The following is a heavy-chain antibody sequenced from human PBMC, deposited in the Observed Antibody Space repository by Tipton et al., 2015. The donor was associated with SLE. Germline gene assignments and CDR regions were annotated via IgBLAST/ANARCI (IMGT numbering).Heavy chain of an antibody. V-gene: IGHV3-30*02. J-gene: IGHJ6*02. D-gene: IGHD2-21*01. CDR1: GFIFSNDW. CDR3: AKSPDAIPSDNYYYGMDV. Sequence: SLRLSCAASGFIFSNDWMTWVRQAPGKGLEWVAFIRYNGNDKYYADSVKGRFTISRDNSKNTLYLQMSSLRAEDSALYFCAKSPDAIPSDNYYYGMDVWGHGTTVTVSS. CDR2: IRYNGNDK.